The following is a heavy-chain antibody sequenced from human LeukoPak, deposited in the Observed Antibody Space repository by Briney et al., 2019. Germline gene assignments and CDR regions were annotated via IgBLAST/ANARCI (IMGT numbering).Heavy chain of an antibody. V-gene: IGHV3-53*01. CDR2: IHSGGST. Sequence: GGSLRLSCAASGFTVSSNYMSWVRQAPGKGLEWVSVIHSGGSTYYADSVKGRFTISRDNSKNTLYLQMNSLRAEDTAVYYCSRDHTPGIAAAGTQDAFDIWGQGTMVTVSS. D-gene: IGHD6-13*01. CDR1: GFTVSSNY. CDR3: SRDHTPGIAAAGTQDAFDI. J-gene: IGHJ3*02.